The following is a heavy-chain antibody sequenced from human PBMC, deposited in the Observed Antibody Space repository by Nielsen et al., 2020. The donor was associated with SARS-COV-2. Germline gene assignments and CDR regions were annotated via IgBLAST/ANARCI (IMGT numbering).Heavy chain of an antibody. CDR2: ISGSGGST. Sequence: AISGSGGSTYYADSVKGRFTISRDNSKNTLYLQMNSLRAEDTAVYYCAKDLLAAEYSSGWYGDYWGQGTLVTVSS. D-gene: IGHD6-19*01. V-gene: IGHV3-23*01. CDR3: AKDLLAAEYSSGWYGDY. J-gene: IGHJ4*02.